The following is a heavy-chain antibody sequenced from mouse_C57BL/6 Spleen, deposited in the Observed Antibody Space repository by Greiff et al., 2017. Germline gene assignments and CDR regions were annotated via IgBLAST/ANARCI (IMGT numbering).Heavy chain of an antibody. Sequence: EVQLQQSGPELVKPGASVKISCKASGYTFTDYYMNWVKQSHGKSLEWIGDINPNNGGTSYNQKFKGKATLTVDKSSSTAYMELRSLTSEDSAVYYCARVNYYGNYVARDDWGQGTSGTVSS. J-gene: IGHJ4*01. V-gene: IGHV1-26*01. CDR2: INPNNGGT. D-gene: IGHD2-1*01. CDR1: GYTFTDYY. CDR3: ARVNYYGNYVARDD.